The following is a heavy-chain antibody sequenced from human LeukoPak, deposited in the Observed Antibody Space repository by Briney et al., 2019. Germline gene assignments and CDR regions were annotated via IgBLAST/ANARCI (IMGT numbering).Heavy chain of an antibody. CDR1: GFTFDDYG. Sequence: GGSLRLSCAASGFTFDDYGMSWVRQAPGRGLEWVSGISGSGASTYYADSVKGRFTISRDNSKNTLYLQMNSLRAEDTAVYYCAKIAGPFMGDGFDIWGQGTMVTVSS. J-gene: IGHJ3*02. CDR3: AKIAGPFMGDGFDI. V-gene: IGHV3-23*01. D-gene: IGHD3-3*02. CDR2: ISGSGAST.